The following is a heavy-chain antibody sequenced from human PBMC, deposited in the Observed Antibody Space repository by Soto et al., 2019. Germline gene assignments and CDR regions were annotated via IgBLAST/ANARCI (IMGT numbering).Heavy chain of an antibody. V-gene: IGHV1-69*02. CDR1: GGTFSSYT. J-gene: IGHJ4*02. D-gene: IGHD4-17*01. CDR2: IIPILGLA. CDR3: AVMTTVTTRLFDY. Sequence: QVQLVQSGAEVKKPGSSVKVSCKASGGTFSSYTISWVRQAPGQGLECMGRIIPILGLANYAQKFQVRVTITGDKSTSTAYMELRSLRSEATAVYYCAVMTTVTTRLFDYWGQGTPFTVSS.